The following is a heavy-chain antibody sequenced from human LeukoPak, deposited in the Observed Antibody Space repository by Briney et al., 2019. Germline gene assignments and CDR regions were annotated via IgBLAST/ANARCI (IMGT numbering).Heavy chain of an antibody. CDR1: GFTFSGSA. CDR2: IRSKANSYAT. D-gene: IGHD4-17*01. CDR3: AREVTALTTFGYDY. J-gene: IGHJ4*02. V-gene: IGHV3-73*01. Sequence: PGGSLRLSCAASGFTFSGSAMHWVRQASGKGLEWVGRIRSKANSYATAYAASVKGRSTISRDNAKNTLYLQMNSLRVEDTAVYYCAREVTALTTFGYDYWGQGTLVTVSS.